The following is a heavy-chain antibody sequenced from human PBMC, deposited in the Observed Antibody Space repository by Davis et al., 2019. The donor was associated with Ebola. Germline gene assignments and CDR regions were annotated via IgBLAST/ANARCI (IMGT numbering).Heavy chain of an antibody. V-gene: IGHV1-18*01. CDR1: GYTFTSYG. D-gene: IGHD2-15*01. Sequence: ASVKVSCKASGYTFTSYGISWVRQAPGQGLEWMGWISAYNGNTNYAQKLQGRVTMTTDTSTSTAYMELRSLRSDDTAVYYCARDVGGSWAIYYYGMDVWGKGTTVTVSS. CDR2: ISAYNGNT. CDR3: ARDVGGSWAIYYYGMDV. J-gene: IGHJ6*04.